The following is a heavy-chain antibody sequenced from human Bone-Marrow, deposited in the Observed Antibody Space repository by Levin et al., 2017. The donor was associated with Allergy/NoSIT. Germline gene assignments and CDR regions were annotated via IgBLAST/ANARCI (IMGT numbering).Heavy chain of an antibody. V-gene: IGHV1-69*01. J-gene: IGHJ4*02. CDR3: ARERVGGYSGYLDY. CDR1: GGTFSSYA. D-gene: IGHD5-12*01. CDR2: IIPIFGTA. Sequence: GGSLRLSCKASGGTFSSYAISWVRQAPGQGLEWMGGIIPIFGTANYAQKFQGRVTITADESTSTAYMELSSLRSEDTAVYYCARERVGGYSGYLDYWGQGTLVTVSS.